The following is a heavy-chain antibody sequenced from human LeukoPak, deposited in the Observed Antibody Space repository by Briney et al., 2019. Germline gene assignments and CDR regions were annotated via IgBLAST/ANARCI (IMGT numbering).Heavy chain of an antibody. J-gene: IGHJ4*02. CDR2: IYPDDSDT. Sequence: KAGESLKISCKGSGYSFTNYWIAWVRQMPGKGLEWMGFIYPDDSDTRYSPSFQGQVTISADKSTSTAYLQWSSLKASDTAIYYCTRRGGLTSGGKYFDYWGQGTLVTVAS. V-gene: IGHV5-51*01. CDR3: TRRGGLTSGGKYFDY. CDR1: GYSFTNYW. D-gene: IGHD3-16*01.